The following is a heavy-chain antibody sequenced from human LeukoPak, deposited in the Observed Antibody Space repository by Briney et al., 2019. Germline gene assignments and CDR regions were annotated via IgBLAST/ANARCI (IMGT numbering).Heavy chain of an antibody. D-gene: IGHD5-18*01. CDR3: ARLDTAMAPLDY. CDR2: IYYSGST. V-gene: IGHV4-39*01. CDR1: GGSISSSSYY. J-gene: IGHJ4*02. Sequence: NPSETPSLTCTVSGGSISSSSYYWGWIRQPPGKGLEWIGSIYYSGSTYYNPSLKSRVTISVDTSKNQFSLKLSSVTAADTAVYYCARLDTAMAPLDYWGQGTLVTVSS.